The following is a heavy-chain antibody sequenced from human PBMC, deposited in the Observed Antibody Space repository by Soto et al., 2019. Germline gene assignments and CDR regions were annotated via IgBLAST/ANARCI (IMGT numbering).Heavy chain of an antibody. V-gene: IGHV1-8*02. CDR3: TRAYGAETFDF. CDR1: GYTFNNYD. Sequence: ASVKVSCKASGYTFNNYDIHWVRQAPGHGLEWMGWMNPNSGNTGYAQNFRGRVTMNQNTAIGTAYMELSSLRSDDTATYYCTRAYGAETFDFWGQGTRSPSPQ. J-gene: IGHJ5*01. D-gene: IGHD3-10*01. CDR2: MNPNSGNT.